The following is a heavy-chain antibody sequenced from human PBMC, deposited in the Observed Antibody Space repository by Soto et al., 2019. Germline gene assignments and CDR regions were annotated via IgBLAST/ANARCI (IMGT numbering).Heavy chain of an antibody. CDR1: GFTFSSYW. CDR2: INSDGSST. J-gene: IGHJ6*02. D-gene: IGHD5-18*01. Sequence: GGSLRLSCATSGFTFSSYWMHWVRQAPGKGLVWVSRINSDGSSTSYADSVKGRFTISRDNAKNTLYLQMNSLRAEDTAVYYCASEGGYSYGDFYYYYGMDVWGQGTTVTVAS. CDR3: ASEGGYSYGDFYYYYGMDV. V-gene: IGHV3-74*01.